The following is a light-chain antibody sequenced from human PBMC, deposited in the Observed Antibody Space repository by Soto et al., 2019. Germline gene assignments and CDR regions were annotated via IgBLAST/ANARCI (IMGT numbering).Light chain of an antibody. J-gene: IGLJ1*01. CDR3: CSYTRTSNHYF. Sequence: QSALTQPASVSGSPGQSITISCTGTSSDIGGYDYVSWYQQRPGKAPKLMIYEVRYRPSGVSNRFSGSKSGNTAPLTISGLQAEDEAVYYCCSYTRTSNHYFFGSGTKVTVL. CDR1: SSDIGGYDY. CDR2: EVR. V-gene: IGLV2-14*01.